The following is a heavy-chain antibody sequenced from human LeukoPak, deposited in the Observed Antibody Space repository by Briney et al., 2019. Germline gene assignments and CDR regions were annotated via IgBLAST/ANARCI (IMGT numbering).Heavy chain of an antibody. CDR3: ARVHDFWSGSRRDDALDI. J-gene: IGHJ3*02. D-gene: IGHD3-3*01. CDR2: IYTGGST. Sequence: GGSLRLSCAVSGFAVSTNFMSWVRQAPGKGLECVSLIYTGGSTYSADSVKGRFTISRDNSKNTLYLQMSSLRAEDTAVYYCARVHDFWSGSRRDDALDIWGQGTLVTVPS. CDR1: GFAVSTNF. V-gene: IGHV3-53*01.